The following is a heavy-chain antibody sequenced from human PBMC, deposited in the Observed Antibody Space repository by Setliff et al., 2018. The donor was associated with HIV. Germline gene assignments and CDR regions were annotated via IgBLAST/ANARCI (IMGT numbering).Heavy chain of an antibody. J-gene: IGHJ3*02. CDR3: AKDRTSFNANWDAFDI. CDR2: IGGSDRDI. D-gene: IGHD1-1*01. V-gene: IGHV3-23*01. CDR1: GFTFQNYA. Sequence: LRLSCAASGFTFQNYAMTWVRQVPGEGLEWVSSIGGSDRDINYANFVKGRFTISRDNSKNMLYLQMNSLRAEDTAIYYCAKDRTSFNANWDAFDIWGQGTVVTV.